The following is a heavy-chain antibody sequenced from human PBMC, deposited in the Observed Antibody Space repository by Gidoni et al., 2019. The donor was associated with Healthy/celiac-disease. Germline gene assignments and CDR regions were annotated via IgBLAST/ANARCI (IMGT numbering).Heavy chain of an antibody. CDR3: AGEKLGGQKEYNWFDP. J-gene: IGHJ5*02. Sequence: QVQLVQSGAEVTKPGASVKVSCQASGYTSTSYYMHWVRQAPGQGLEWMGIINPSGGSTSYAQKFQGRVTMTRDMATSTVYMELSSLRSEDTAVYYCAGEKLGGQKEYNWFDPWGQGTLVTVSS. D-gene: IGHD7-27*01. V-gene: IGHV1-46*01. CDR1: GYTSTSYY. CDR2: INPSGGST.